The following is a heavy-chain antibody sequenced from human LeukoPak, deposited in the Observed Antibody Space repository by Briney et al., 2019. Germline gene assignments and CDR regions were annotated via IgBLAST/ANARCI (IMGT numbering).Heavy chain of an antibody. CDR1: GFTFSSYW. J-gene: IGHJ5*02. D-gene: IGHD3-16*02. Sequence: GGSLTLSCAASGFTFSSYWMHWVRQAPGKGLVWVSRINSDGSSTSYADSVKGRFTISRDNAKNTLYLQMNSPRAEDTAVYYCAREGLYGGNWFDPWGQGTLVTVSS. CDR2: INSDGSST. CDR3: AREGLYGGNWFDP. V-gene: IGHV3-74*01.